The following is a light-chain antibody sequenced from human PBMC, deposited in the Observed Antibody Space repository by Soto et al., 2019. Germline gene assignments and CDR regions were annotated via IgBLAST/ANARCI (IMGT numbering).Light chain of an antibody. CDR1: QSVSTK. CDR3: QQYNNWPPIT. Sequence: VVLTQSPATLSVSPGERATLSCRASQSVSTKLAWYQQKPGQAPRLLIYAASTRATGIPARFSGSGSGTEFTLTISSLQSEDFAIYYCQQYNNWPPITFGQGTRLEMK. V-gene: IGKV3-15*01. J-gene: IGKJ5*01. CDR2: AAS.